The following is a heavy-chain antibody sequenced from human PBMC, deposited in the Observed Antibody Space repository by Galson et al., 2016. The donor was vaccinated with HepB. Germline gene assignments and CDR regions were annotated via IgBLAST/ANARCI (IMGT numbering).Heavy chain of an antibody. CDR2: INYSVSA. CDR1: CPSISRYY. J-gene: IGHJ4*02. D-gene: IGHD3-3*02. Sequence: SQTLSPTCTLSCPSISRYYWSWIRHPPGEEPEWVGFINYSVSANYNPSLKPRVPISVNVSKSQFYLKLDSVTAADTAVYYCADQIPSSISIDYWGQGTLVPVSP. V-gene: IGHV4-59*01. CDR3: ADQIPSSISIDY.